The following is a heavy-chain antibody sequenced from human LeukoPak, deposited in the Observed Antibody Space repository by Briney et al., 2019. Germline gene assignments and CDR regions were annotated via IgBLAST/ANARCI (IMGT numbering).Heavy chain of an antibody. Sequence: GGSLRLSCAASGFTFSSYGMHWVRQAPGKGLEWVAFIRFDGSNKYYADSVKGRFTISRDNSKNTLYLQMNSLRAEDTAVYYCAKSIPTIAVAVSTRQWGQGTLVTVSS. CDR1: GFTFSSYG. CDR2: IRFDGSNK. D-gene: IGHD6-19*01. V-gene: IGHV3-30*02. CDR3: AKSIPTIAVAVSTRQ. J-gene: IGHJ4*02.